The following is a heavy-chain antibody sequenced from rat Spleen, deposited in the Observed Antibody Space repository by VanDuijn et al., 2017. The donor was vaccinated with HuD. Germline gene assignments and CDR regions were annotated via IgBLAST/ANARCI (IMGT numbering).Heavy chain of an antibody. CDR3: ARWIPGYNYYFDY. J-gene: IGHJ2*01. CDR2: IWSGGST. Sequence: QVQLKESGPGLVQPSQTLSLTCTVSGFSLTSYGVSWVRQPPGKGLEWIGAIWSGGSTDYNSALKSRLSISRDTSKSQVLLKRNRLQTEDTAMYFCARWIPGYNYYFDYWGQGVMVTVSS. CDR1: GFSLTSYG. D-gene: IGHD1-4*01. V-gene: IGHV2-16*01.